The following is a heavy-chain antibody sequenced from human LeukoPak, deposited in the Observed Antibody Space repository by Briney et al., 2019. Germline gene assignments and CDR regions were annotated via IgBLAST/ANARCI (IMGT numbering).Heavy chain of an antibody. D-gene: IGHD3-22*01. CDR2: ISAYNGNT. V-gene: IGHV1-18*01. J-gene: IGHJ4*02. CDR1: GYTFTSYG. CDR3: ARDSAYTYYYDSSGYYSFDY. Sequence: ASVKVSCKASGYTFTSYGISWVRQAPGQGLEWMGWISAYNGNTNYAQKLQGRVTMTTDTSTSTAYMELRSLRSDDTAVYYCARDSAYTYYYDSSGYYSFDYWGQGTLVTVSS.